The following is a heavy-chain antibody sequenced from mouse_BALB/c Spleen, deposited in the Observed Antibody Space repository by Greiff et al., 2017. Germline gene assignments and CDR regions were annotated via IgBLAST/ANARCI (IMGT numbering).Heavy chain of an antibody. CDR3: ARHN. Sequence: QRVESGGDLVKPGGSLKLSCAASGFTFSSYGMSWVRQTPDKRLEWVATISSGGSYTYYPDSVKGRFTISRDNAKNTLYLQMSSLKSEDTAMYYCARHNWGQGTLVTVSA. CDR2: ISSGGSYT. J-gene: IGHJ3*01. V-gene: IGHV5-6*01. CDR1: GFTFSSYG.